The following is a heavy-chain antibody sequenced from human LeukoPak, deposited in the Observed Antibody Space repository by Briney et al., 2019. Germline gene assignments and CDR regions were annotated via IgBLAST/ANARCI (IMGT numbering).Heavy chain of an antibody. Sequence: PGGSLRLSCAASGFTFSSYAMSWVLQAPGKGLEWVSAISGSGGSTYYADSVKGRFTISRDNSKNTLYLQMNSLRAEDTAVYYCAKMGYYYDSSGYYPFDYWGQGTLVTVSS. J-gene: IGHJ4*02. V-gene: IGHV3-23*01. CDR1: GFTFSSYA. CDR2: ISGSGGST. CDR3: AKMGYYYDSSGYYPFDY. D-gene: IGHD3-22*01.